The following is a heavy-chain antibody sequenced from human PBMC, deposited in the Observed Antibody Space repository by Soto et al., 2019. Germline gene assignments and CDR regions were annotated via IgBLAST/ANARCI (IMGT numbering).Heavy chain of an antibody. V-gene: IGHV1-18*01. D-gene: IGHD2-21*02. J-gene: IGHJ4*02. CDR2: ISAYNGDT. CDR3: ARVMDQQVTRPDFGD. Sequence: QVQLVQSGAEVKKPGASVKVSCKASGYTFASYGVSWVRQAPGQGLEWMGWISAYNGDTNYAQKLQGRGTMTTDTATSTAYMELRSLRSDDTAVYYCARVMDQQVTRPDFGDWGQGTLVTVSS. CDR1: GYTFASYG.